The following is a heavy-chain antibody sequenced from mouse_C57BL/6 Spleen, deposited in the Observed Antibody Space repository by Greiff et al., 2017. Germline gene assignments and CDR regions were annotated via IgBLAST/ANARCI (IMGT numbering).Heavy chain of an antibody. D-gene: IGHD1-2*01. CDR1: GYTFTDYE. Sequence: QVQLKEPGAELVRPGASVTLSCKASGYTFTDYEMHWVKQTPVHGLEWIGAIDPETGGTAYNQKFKGKAILTADKSSSTAYMELRSLTSEDSAVYCCTGSNYGKNFDYWGQGTTLTVSS. CDR3: TGSNYGKNFDY. CDR2: IDPETGGT. V-gene: IGHV1-15*01. J-gene: IGHJ2*01.